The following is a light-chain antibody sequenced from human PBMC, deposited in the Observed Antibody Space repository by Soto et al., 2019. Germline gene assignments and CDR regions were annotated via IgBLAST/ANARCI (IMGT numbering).Light chain of an antibody. CDR3: QQSRTMPPT. CDR2: GAS. Sequence: DIQMTQSPSTLSASVGDRVTITCRASQSISSWLAWYQQNFGKAPQLLIYGASILQSGVPSRFSGSGSGTDFTLTISSLQPEDFAIYHCQQSRTMPPTFGQGTKLEI. J-gene: IGKJ2*01. CDR1: QSISSW. V-gene: IGKV1-5*01.